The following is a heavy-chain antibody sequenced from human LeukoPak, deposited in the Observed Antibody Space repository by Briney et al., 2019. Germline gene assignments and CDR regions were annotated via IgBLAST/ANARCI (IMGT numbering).Heavy chain of an antibody. D-gene: IGHD6-19*01. V-gene: IGHV3-48*03. CDR3: AKDLSSGSRRAY. CDR2: ISTSGTII. Sequence: GGSLRLSCAASGFNFSSYEMNWVRQAPGKGLEWVSYISTSGTIIYYADSVKGRFTISRDNAKNTLYLQMNSLRAEDAGVYYCAKDLSSGSRRAYWGQGTLVTVSS. CDR1: GFNFSSYE. J-gene: IGHJ4*02.